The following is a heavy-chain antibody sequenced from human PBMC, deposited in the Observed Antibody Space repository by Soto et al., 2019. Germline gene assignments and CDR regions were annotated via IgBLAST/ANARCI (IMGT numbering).Heavy chain of an antibody. Sequence: QVQLVQSGAEVKKPGASVKVSCQASGYTFTSYGISWVRQAPGQGLEWMGWISAYNGNTNYAQKLQGRVTLTTDTSTSTAYMELRSLRSDDTAVYYCARPIRYCSGGSCSWSWFDPWGQGTLVTVSS. D-gene: IGHD2-15*01. CDR3: ARPIRYCSGGSCSWSWFDP. CDR2: ISAYNGNT. CDR1: GYTFTSYG. J-gene: IGHJ5*02. V-gene: IGHV1-18*01.